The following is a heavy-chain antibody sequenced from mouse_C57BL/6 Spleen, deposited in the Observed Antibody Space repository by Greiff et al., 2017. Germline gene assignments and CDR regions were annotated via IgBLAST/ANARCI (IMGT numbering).Heavy chain of an antibody. CDR2: IHPNSGST. J-gene: IGHJ2*01. CDR1: GYTFTSYW. CDR3: ARGYGSSYWYYFDY. V-gene: IGHV1-64*01. Sequence: VQLQQPGAELVKPGASVKLSCKASGYTFTSYWMHWVKQRPGQGLEWIGMIHPNSGSTNYNEKFKSKATLTVDKSSSTAYIQLSSLTSEDSAVYYCARGYGSSYWYYFDYWGQGTTLTVSS. D-gene: IGHD1-1*01.